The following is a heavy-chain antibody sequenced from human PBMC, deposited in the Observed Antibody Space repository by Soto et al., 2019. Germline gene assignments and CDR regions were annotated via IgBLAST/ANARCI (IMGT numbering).Heavy chain of an antibody. CDR1: GYTFTNHD. V-gene: IGHV1-8*01. Sequence: QVQLVQSGAEVQKPGASLKVSCKTSGYTFTNHDINWVRQASGQGLEWMGWMNPDSGKTEYTQKFQGRVTMTRNTSITTDYMELSGLRSEDTAVYFCAIYTTPFSYSDYWGQGTRLTVSS. J-gene: IGHJ4*02. CDR2: MNPDSGKT. CDR3: AIYTTPFSYSDY. D-gene: IGHD4-4*01.